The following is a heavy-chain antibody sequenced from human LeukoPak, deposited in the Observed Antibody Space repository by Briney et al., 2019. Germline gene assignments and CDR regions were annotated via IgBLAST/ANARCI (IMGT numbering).Heavy chain of an antibody. V-gene: IGHV4-4*07. Sequence: PSETLSLTCTVSGGSISSYDWSWFRQPAGKRLEWIGRIYTRGSTNYNPSLKSRVIMSVDTSKNQFSLKLSSVTAADTAVYYCARNGGSGIVGATYYYYYYYMDVWGKGTTVTVSS. D-gene: IGHD1-26*01. CDR1: GGSISSYD. CDR2: IYTRGST. J-gene: IGHJ6*03. CDR3: ARNGGSGIVGATYYYYYYYMDV.